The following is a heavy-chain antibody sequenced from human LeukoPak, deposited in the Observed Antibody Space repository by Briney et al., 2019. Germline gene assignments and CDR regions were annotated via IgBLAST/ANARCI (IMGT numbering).Heavy chain of an antibody. D-gene: IGHD1-26*01. CDR2: INAGNGNT. Sequence: ASVKVSCKASGYTFTSYAMRWVRQAPGQRLEWMGWINAGNGNTKYSQKFQGRVTITRDTSASTAYMELSSLRSEDTAVYYCARGGFGSYQLYYFDYWGQGTLVTVSS. V-gene: IGHV1-3*01. J-gene: IGHJ4*02. CDR1: GYTFTSYA. CDR3: ARGGFGSYQLYYFDY.